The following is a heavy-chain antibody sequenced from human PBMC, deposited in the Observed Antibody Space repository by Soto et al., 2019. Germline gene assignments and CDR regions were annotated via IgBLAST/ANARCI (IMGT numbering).Heavy chain of an antibody. D-gene: IGHD3-9*01. CDR3: ARDWGYDILTGHLLNWFDP. Sequence: GASVKVSCKASGYTFTSYGISWVRQAPGQGLEWMGWISAYNGNTNYAQKLQGRVTMTTDTSTSTAYMELRSLRSDDTAVYYCARDWGYDILTGHLLNWFDPWGQGTLVTVSS. J-gene: IGHJ5*02. CDR1: GYTFTSYG. CDR2: ISAYNGNT. V-gene: IGHV1-18*01.